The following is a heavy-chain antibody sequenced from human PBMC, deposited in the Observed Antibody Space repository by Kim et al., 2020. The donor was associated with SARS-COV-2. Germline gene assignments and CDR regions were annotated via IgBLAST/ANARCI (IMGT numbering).Heavy chain of an antibody. Sequence: LKGRVTLSVDTSKNQFSLKLGSVTAADTAVYYCARQRPRSSWYSYYYGMDVWGQGTTVTVSS. CDR3: ARQRPRSSWYSYYYGMDV. V-gene: IGHV4-39*01. D-gene: IGHD6-13*01. J-gene: IGHJ6*02.